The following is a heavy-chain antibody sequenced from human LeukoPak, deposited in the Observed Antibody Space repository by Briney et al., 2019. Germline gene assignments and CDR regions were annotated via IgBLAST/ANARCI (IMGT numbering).Heavy chain of an antibody. CDR3: ARGYCGSAGRYPNDAFDV. D-gene: IGHD2-2*01. V-gene: IGHV3-64*01. CDR2: ISTNGGST. Sequence: PGGSLRLSCAASGFTFSDYAMHWVRQAPGKGLEYVSAISTNGGSTYYANSVKGRFTISRDNSRDTLYLHVGSLRPEDMAIYYCARGYCGSAGRYPNDAFDVWGQGTMVTVSS. J-gene: IGHJ3*01. CDR1: GFTFSDYA.